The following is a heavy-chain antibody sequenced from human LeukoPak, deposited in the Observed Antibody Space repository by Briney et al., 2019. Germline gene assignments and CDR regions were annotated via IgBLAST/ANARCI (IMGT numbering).Heavy chain of an antibody. CDR2: IYYSGST. CDR3: ARWIGLYYDSSGPNWFDP. V-gene: IGHV4-61*05. D-gene: IGHD3-22*01. J-gene: IGHJ5*02. Sequence: PSETLSLTCTFSGGSITSSSHYWGWIRQPPGKGLEWIGYIYYSGSTNYNPSLKSRVTISVDTSKNQFSLKLSSVTAADTAVYYCARWIGLYYDSSGPNWFDPWGQGTLVTVSS. CDR1: GGSITSSSHY.